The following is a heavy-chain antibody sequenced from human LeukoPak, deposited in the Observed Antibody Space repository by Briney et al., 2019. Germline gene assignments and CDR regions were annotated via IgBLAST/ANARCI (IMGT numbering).Heavy chain of an antibody. D-gene: IGHD5-12*01. V-gene: IGHV3-30*02. CDR3: AKMVATIRFGHYFDY. J-gene: IGHJ4*02. Sequence: PGGSLRLSCAASGFTFSYYGMHWARQAPGKGLEWVAFIRYDGSDKYYADSVKGRFTISRDNSKNMLYLQMNSLRAEDTAVYYCAKMVATIRFGHYFDYWGQGTLITVSS. CDR2: IRYDGSDK. CDR1: GFTFSYYG.